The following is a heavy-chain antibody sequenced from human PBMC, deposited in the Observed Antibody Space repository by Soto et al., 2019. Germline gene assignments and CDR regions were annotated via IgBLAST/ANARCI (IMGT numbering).Heavy chain of an antibody. CDR2: IKQDGSEK. Sequence: GGSLRLSCAASGFTFSSYGMSWVRQAPGKGLEWVANIKQDGSEKYYVDSVKGRFTISRDNAKNSLYLQMNSLRAEDTSVYYCARDNASYCDGGSCYSGGDYSCYYMDVWGKGTTVTVSS. CDR3: ARDNASYCDGGSCYSGGDYSCYYMDV. J-gene: IGHJ6*03. CDR1: GFTFSSYG. V-gene: IGHV3-7*03. D-gene: IGHD2-15*01.